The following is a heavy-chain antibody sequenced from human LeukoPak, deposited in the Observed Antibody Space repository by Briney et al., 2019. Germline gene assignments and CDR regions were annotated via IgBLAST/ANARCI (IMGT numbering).Heavy chain of an antibody. CDR3: PRVDLYYYGSGSFLPYYFDH. CDR1: GYTFTSYG. Sequence: ASVKVSCKASGYTFTSYGISWVRQAPGQGLEWMGWISAYNCNTNFAQRLQGRVTMTTDTSTRTAYMELRSLRSDDTAVYYCPRVDLYYYGSGSFLPYYFDHWGQGTLVTVSS. V-gene: IGHV1-18*04. D-gene: IGHD3-10*01. CDR2: ISAYNCNT. J-gene: IGHJ4*02.